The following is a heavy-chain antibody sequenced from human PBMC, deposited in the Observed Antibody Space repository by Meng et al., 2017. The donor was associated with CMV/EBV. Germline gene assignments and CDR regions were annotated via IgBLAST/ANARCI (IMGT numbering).Heavy chain of an antibody. CDR1: GGSVSSGSYY. J-gene: IGHJ5*02. CDR2: IYYSGST. Sequence: SETLSLTCTVSGGSVSSGSYYWSWIRQPPGKGLEWIGYIYYSGSTNYNPSLKSRVPISVDTSKKQFSLKLSSVTAADTAVYYCARCVVVPAAHATPRIWFDPWGQGTLVTVSS. V-gene: IGHV4-61*01. CDR3: ARCVVVPAAHATPRIWFDP. D-gene: IGHD2-2*01.